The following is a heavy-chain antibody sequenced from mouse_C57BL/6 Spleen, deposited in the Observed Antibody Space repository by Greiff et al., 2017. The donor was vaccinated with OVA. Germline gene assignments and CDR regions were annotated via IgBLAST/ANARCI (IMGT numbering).Heavy chain of an antibody. Sequence: VMLVESGAELARPGASVKLSCKASGYTFTSYGISWVKQRTGQGLEWIGEIYPRSGNTYYNEKFKGKATLTADKSSSTAYMELRSLTSEDSAVYFCARGGWLRPYYFDYWGQGTTLTVSS. CDR1: GYTFTSYG. D-gene: IGHD2-2*01. CDR3: ARGGWLRPYYFDY. V-gene: IGHV1-81*01. J-gene: IGHJ2*01. CDR2: IYPRSGNT.